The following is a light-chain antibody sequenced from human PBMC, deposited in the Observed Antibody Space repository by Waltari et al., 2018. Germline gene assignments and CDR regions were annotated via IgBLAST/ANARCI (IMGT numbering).Light chain of an antibody. Sequence: QSVLTQPPSVSGAPGQRVTISCTGSSSNIGAGYDVHWYLQLPGTAPKLLIYANRNRPSGDPDRFSGSKAGTSASLAITGLQPEDEADYYCQSYDSSLSGRPWVFGGGTKLTVL. V-gene: IGLV1-40*01. J-gene: IGLJ3*02. CDR2: ANR. CDR1: SSNIGAGYD. CDR3: QSYDSSLSGRPWV.